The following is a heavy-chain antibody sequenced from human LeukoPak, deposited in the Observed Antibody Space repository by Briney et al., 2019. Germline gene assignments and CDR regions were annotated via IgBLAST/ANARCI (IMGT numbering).Heavy chain of an antibody. CDR3: AKSIYSGSSSPYGMDV. CDR1: GFTFSSYG. V-gene: IGHV3-30*18. J-gene: IGHJ6*02. D-gene: IGHD1-26*01. Sequence: GGSLRLSCAASGFTFSSYGMHWVRQAPGKGLEWVAVISYDGSNKYYADSVKGRFTISRDNSKNTLYLQMNSLRAEDTAVYYCAKSIYSGSSSPYGMDVWGQGTTVTVSS. CDR2: ISYDGSNK.